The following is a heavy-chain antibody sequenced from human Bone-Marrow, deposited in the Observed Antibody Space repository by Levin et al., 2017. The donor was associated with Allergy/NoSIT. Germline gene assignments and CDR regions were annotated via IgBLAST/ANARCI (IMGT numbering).Heavy chain of an antibody. J-gene: IGHJ4*02. D-gene: IGHD2-21*02. V-gene: IGHV1-8*01. CDR1: GYTFTSYD. Sequence: GESLKISCKASGYTFTSYDINWVRQATGQGLEWMGWMNPNSGNTGYAQKFQGRVTMTRNTSISTAYMELSSLRSEDTAVYYCARGKKNIVVVTARYYFDYWGQGTLVTVSS. CDR3: ARGKKNIVVVTARYYFDY. CDR2: MNPNSGNT.